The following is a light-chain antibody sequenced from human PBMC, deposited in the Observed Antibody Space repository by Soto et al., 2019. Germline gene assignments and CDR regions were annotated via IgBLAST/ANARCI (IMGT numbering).Light chain of an antibody. CDR3: QQYNDWPLT. CDR1: QSVNSN. Sequence: EIVMTQSPATLSVSPGETATLSCRASQSVNSNLAWYQQKPGQAPRLLMYVASARASCIPARFSGSGSGTDFTLAISSLQSEDFAVYYCQQYNDWPLTFGGGTKVEIK. V-gene: IGKV3D-15*01. J-gene: IGKJ4*01. CDR2: VAS.